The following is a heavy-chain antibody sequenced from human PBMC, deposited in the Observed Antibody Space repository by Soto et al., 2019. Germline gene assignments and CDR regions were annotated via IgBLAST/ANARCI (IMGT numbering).Heavy chain of an antibody. CDR1: GFSLSNARMG. J-gene: IGHJ4*02. V-gene: IGHV2-70*11. CDR3: ARHRLDSSGYYYVDY. D-gene: IGHD3-22*01. CDR2: IDWDDDK. Sequence: SGPTLVNPTETLTLTCTVSGFSLSNARMGVSWIRQPPGKALEWLARIDWDDDKYYTTSLKTRLTISKDTSKKQVVLTMTNMDPVDTATYYCARHRLDSSGYYYVDYWGQGALVTVSS.